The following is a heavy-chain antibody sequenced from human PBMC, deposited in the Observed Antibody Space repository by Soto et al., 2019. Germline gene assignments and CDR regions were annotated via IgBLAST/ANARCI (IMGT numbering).Heavy chain of an antibody. CDR3: AREGQVFGSGYDGDY. D-gene: IGHD3-3*01. CDR1: GGSFSGYY. CDR2: INHSGST. Sequence: SETLSLTCAVYGGSFSGYYWSWIRQPPGKGLEWIGEINHSGSTNYNPSLKSRVTISVDTSKNQFSLKLSSVTAADTAVYYCAREGQVFGSGYDGDYWGQGTLVTVSS. J-gene: IGHJ4*02. V-gene: IGHV4-34*01.